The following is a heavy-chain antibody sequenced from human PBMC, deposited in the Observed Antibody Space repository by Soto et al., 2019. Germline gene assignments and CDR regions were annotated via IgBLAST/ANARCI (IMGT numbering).Heavy chain of an antibody. CDR3: ASMTVLEGRPNFDY. CDR2: ISAYNGNT. J-gene: IGHJ4*02. V-gene: IGHV1-18*01. Sequence: GAPVKVSCKASGYTFTTYGLSWVRQAPGQGLEWMGWISAYNGNTNYAQKLQGRVTMTTDTSTSTAYMELRRLRSDDTAVYYCASMTVLEGRPNFDYWGQGTLVTVSS. D-gene: IGHD3-22*01. CDR1: GYTFTTYG.